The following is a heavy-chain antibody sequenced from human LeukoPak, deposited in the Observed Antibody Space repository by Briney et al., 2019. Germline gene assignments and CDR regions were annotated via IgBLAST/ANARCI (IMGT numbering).Heavy chain of an antibody. Sequence: ASVKVSCKASGYTFTSYAMHWVRQAPGQRLEWVGWINAGNGNTKYSQKFQGRVTITRDTSASTAYMELSSLRSEDTAVYYCARALYLYYHGSGSYSDYWGQGTLVTVSS. J-gene: IGHJ4*02. CDR3: ARALYLYYHGSGSYSDY. CDR1: GYTFTSYA. V-gene: IGHV1-3*01. CDR2: INAGNGNT. D-gene: IGHD3-10*01.